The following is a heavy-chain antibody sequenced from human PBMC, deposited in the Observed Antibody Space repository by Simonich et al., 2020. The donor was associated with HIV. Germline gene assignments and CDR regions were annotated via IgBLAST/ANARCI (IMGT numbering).Heavy chain of an antibody. CDR1: GVSFSGHY. Sequence: QVHLQQWGAGLLKPSETLSLTCAFYGVSFSGHYWNWIRQPPGKGLEWIGEISHIESPNDNPSLKSRVTISVDTSKHQFSLQLSSVTAADTAVYYCARRSGYDLDYRGQGTLVTVSS. CDR2: ISHIESP. V-gene: IGHV4-34*02. D-gene: IGHD5-12*01. J-gene: IGHJ4*02. CDR3: ARRSGYDLDY.